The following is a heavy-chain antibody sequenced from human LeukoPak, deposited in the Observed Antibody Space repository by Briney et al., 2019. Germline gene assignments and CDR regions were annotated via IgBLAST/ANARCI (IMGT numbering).Heavy chain of an antibody. CDR3: AREATGTTFKMDYYYGMDV. J-gene: IGHJ6*02. CDR1: GYTFTGDY. V-gene: IGHV1-2*02. CDR2: INPNSGGT. D-gene: IGHD1-1*01. Sequence: ASVKVSCKASGYTFTGDYMHWVRQAPGQGLEWMGWINPNSGGTSYAQKFQGRVTMTRDTSISTAYMELSRLRSDDTAVYYCAREATGTTFKMDYYYGMDVWGQGTTVTVSS.